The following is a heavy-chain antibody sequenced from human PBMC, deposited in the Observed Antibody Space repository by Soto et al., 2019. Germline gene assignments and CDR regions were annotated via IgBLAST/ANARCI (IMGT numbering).Heavy chain of an antibody. CDR1: GYSFTSQY. J-gene: IGHJ3*02. CDR2: INPNGGST. Sequence: QVQLVQSGAEVEKPGASVKISCKASGYSFTSQYVHWVRQAPGQGLEWMGIINPNGGSTTYAQKFQGKGPMGRDPAPSTGPMGRGSLASEDTAVYFCARGQGLRPGGGGTEPLDIWGQGTMVTVAS. D-gene: IGHD6-25*01. CDR3: ARGQGLRPGGGGTEPLDI. V-gene: IGHV1-46*03.